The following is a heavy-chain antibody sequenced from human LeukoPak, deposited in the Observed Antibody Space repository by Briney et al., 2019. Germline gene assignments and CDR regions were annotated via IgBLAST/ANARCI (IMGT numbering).Heavy chain of an antibody. Sequence: SETLSLTCTVSGGSISSFYWSWIRQPPGKGLEWIGEINHGGSTNYNPSLKSRVTISVDTSKNQFSLKLSSVTAADTAVYYCARVPRGRGIFDYWGQGTLVTVSS. J-gene: IGHJ4*02. CDR3: ARVPRGRGIFDY. CDR2: INHGGST. D-gene: IGHD3-10*01. CDR1: GGSISSFY. V-gene: IGHV4-34*01.